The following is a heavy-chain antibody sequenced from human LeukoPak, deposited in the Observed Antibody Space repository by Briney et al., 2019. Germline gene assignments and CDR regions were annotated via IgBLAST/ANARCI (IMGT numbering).Heavy chain of an antibody. D-gene: IGHD5-24*01. CDR1: GFTFSSYG. CDR3: VKGKDGYTDY. CDR2: VSSNGGST. J-gene: IGHJ4*02. V-gene: IGHV3-64D*09. Sequence: TGGSLTLSCSASGFTFSSYGMHWVRQAPGKGLEYVSSVSSNGGSTNYADSAKGRFTISRDNSKNTLDLQMSSLRAEDTAVYYCVKGKDGYTDYWGQGTLVTVSS.